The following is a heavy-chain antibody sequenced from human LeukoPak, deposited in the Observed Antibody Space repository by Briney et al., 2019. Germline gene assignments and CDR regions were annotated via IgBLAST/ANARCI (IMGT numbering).Heavy chain of an antibody. CDR2: ISSGSGYI. Sequence: RGSLRLSCAASGFTFSGYSLNWVRQAPGKGLEWVSSISSGSGYIHYADSVKGRFTISRDNAKTSLYLQMNSLRAEDTAVYYWARDGEGTSLSFFDYWGLGTLVTVSA. CDR3: ARDGEGTSLSFFDY. J-gene: IGHJ4*02. CDR1: GFTFSGYS. V-gene: IGHV3-21*01. D-gene: IGHD3-10*01.